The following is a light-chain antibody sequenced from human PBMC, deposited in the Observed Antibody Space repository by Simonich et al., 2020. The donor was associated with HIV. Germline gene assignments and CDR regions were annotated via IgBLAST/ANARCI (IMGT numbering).Light chain of an antibody. Sequence: QSALTQPASVSGSPGQSITISCTGTSSDVGGYNYVSWYHQHPGKAPTLMIYEVSKRPSGVSNRFSGSKSGNTASLTSSGLQAEDEADYYCSSYTSSSTWVFGGGTKLTVL. CDR2: EVS. V-gene: IGLV2-14*01. J-gene: IGLJ3*02. CDR1: SSDVGGYNY. CDR3: SSYTSSSTWV.